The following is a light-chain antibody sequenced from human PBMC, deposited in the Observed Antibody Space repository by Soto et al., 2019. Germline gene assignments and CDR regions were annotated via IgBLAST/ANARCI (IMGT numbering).Light chain of an antibody. Sequence: DIQMTQSPSSLSASVGDRVTLTCRASHTIATYLNWYQQKAGKVPEVLIYGASTLQVGVPSRFTGSGYGTDFTLTINNVQPEDCATYYCQQFYYYAHTFGQGTKLEV. CDR3: QQFYYYAHT. CDR2: GAS. CDR1: HTIATY. V-gene: IGKV1-39*01. J-gene: IGKJ2*01.